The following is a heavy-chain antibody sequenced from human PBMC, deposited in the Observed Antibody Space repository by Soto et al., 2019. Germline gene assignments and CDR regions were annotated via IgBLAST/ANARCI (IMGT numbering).Heavy chain of an antibody. Sequence: PGGSLRLSCAASGFTFSSYAMSWVRQAPGKGLEWVSGLSGSGGTTYYADSVKGRFTISRDTSKNTLYLQMNSLRAEDTAVYYCAKISHTGLFYYFDYWGQGTLVTVSS. D-gene: IGHD1-1*01. V-gene: IGHV3-23*01. CDR2: LSGSGGTT. CDR1: GFTFSSYA. J-gene: IGHJ4*02. CDR3: AKISHTGLFYYFDY.